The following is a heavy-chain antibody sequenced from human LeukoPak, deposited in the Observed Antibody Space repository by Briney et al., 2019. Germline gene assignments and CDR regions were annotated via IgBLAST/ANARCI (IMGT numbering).Heavy chain of an antibody. Sequence: ASVKVSCMASGYTFTSYAMNWVRQAPGQGLEWMGWINTNTGNPTYAQGFTGRFVFSLDTSVSTAYLQISSLRAEDTAVYYCAIRTYSHGWRYFDLWGRGTLVTVSS. J-gene: IGHJ2*01. V-gene: IGHV7-4-1*02. CDR2: INTNTGNP. CDR1: GYTFTSYA. CDR3: AIRTYSHGWRYFDL. D-gene: IGHD5-18*01.